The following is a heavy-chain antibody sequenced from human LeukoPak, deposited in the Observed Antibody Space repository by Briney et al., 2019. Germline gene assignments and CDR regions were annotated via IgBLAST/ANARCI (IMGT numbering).Heavy chain of an antibody. Sequence: GGSLRLSCAASGFTFSDYYMSWIRQAPGKGLEWVSYISSSGSTIYYADSVKDRFTISRDNAKNSLYLQMNSLRAEDTAVYYCARDGELELRSDAFDIWGQGTMVTVSS. V-gene: IGHV3-11*04. J-gene: IGHJ3*02. CDR2: ISSSGSTI. D-gene: IGHD1-7*01. CDR3: ARDGELELRSDAFDI. CDR1: GFTFSDYY.